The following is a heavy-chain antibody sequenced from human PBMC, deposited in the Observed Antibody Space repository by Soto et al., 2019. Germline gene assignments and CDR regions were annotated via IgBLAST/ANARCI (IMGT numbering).Heavy chain of an antibody. J-gene: IGHJ3*02. Sequence: GGSLRLSCAASGFTFSSYGMHWVRQAPGKGLEWVAVIWYDGSKFYADSVQGRFTISRDNSKNTLYLQMSSLRADDTAVYYCARDRMCEKLPPDAFDIWGQGKMVTVSS. CDR1: GFTFSSYG. CDR2: IWYDGSK. V-gene: IGHV3-33*01. CDR3: ARDRMCEKLPPDAFDI.